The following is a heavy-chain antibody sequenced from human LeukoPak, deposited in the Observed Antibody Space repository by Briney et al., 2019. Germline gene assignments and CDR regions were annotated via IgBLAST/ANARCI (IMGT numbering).Heavy chain of an antibody. CDR3: AKVTDVATTWEYYFDY. CDR2: ISGSGGST. D-gene: IGHD4-11*01. CDR1: GFTFSSYA. Sequence: GGSLRLSCAASGFTFSSYAMSWVRQAPGKGLEWVSAISGSGGSTYYADSVKGRFTISRDNSKNTLYLQMNSLRAEDTAVYYCAKVTDVATTWEYYFDYWGQGTLVTVSS. V-gene: IGHV3-23*01. J-gene: IGHJ4*02.